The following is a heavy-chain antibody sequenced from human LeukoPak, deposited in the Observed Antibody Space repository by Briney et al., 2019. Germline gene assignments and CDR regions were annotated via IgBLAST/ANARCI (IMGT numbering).Heavy chain of an antibody. CDR3: ARVSRTLNYYYYYYMDV. D-gene: IGHD2-2*01. CDR2: IIWNGGST. CDR1: GFIPDDYG. J-gene: IGHJ6*03. Sequence: PGGSLRRSSAAAGFIPDDYGTSWLRQAPRKGLEWVSCIIWNGGSTGYADSVKGRFTISRENAKNSLYLQMNSLRAEDTALYYCARVSRTLNYYYYYYMDVWGKGTTVTVSS. V-gene: IGHV3-20*03.